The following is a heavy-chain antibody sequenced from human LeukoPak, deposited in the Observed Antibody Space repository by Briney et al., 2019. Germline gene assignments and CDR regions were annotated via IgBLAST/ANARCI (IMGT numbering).Heavy chain of an antibody. Sequence: ASVKVSCKASGYTFTSYYMHWVRQAPGQGLEWMGIINPSGGSTSYAQKFQGRVTMTRDMSTSTAYMELRSLRSDDTAVYYCARGGFPNYYDSSGHAEYFQHWGQGTLVTVSS. CDR3: ARGGFPNYYDSSGHAEYFQH. CDR1: GYTFTSYY. CDR2: INPSGGST. J-gene: IGHJ1*01. D-gene: IGHD3-22*01. V-gene: IGHV1-46*01.